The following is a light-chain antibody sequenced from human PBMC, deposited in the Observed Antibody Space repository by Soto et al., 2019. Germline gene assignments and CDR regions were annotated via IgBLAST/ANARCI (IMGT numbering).Light chain of an antibody. CDR3: TSYTSSSTLYV. J-gene: IGLJ1*01. CDR1: SSDVGGYKY. CDR2: EVS. Sequence: ALTQPASVSGSPGQSITISCTGTSSDVGGYKYVSWYQHHPGKAPKFLIYEVSNRPSGVSNRFSGSRSGNTASLTISGLQAEDEADYYCTSYTSSSTLYVFGTGTKVTVL. V-gene: IGLV2-14*01.